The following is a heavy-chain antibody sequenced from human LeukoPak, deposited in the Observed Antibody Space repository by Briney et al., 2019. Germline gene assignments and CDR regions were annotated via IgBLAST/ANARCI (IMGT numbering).Heavy chain of an antibody. J-gene: IGHJ4*02. Sequence: SETLSLTCTVSGGSISSHYWSWIRQPPGKGLEWTGYIYYSGSTNYNPSLKSRVTISVDTSKNQFSLKLSSVAAADTAVYYCAGGPLWRWPLPNWGQGTLVTVSS. V-gene: IGHV4-59*11. CDR2: IYYSGST. CDR3: AGGPLWRWPLPN. D-gene: IGHD5-24*01. CDR1: GGSISSHY.